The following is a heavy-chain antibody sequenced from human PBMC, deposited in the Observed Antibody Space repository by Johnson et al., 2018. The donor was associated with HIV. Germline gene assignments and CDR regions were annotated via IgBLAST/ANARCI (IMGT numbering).Heavy chain of an antibody. V-gene: IGHV3-30*04. J-gene: IGHJ3*02. D-gene: IGHD5-18*01. CDR1: GFTFSSYA. CDR2: IWYDGSNK. CDR3: ARIMDTDMVLGENAFDM. Sequence: QVQLVESGGGVVQPGRSLRLSCAASGFTFSSYAMHWVRQAPGKGLEWVAVIWYDGSNKYYADSVRGRGTISRDNSKKTLYLQMNSLRAEDTAVYYCARIMDTDMVLGENAFDMWGQGTMVTVSS.